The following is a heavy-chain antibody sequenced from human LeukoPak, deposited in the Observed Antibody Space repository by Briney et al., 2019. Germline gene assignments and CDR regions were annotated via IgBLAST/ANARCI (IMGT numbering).Heavy chain of an antibody. V-gene: IGHV3-23*01. J-gene: IGHJ4*02. Sequence: AGGSLRLSCAASGFTFSSYAMSWARQAPGKGLEWVSAISGSGGSTYYADSVKGRFTISRDNSKNTLYLQMNSLRAEDTAVYYCAKSLYSSGWPNYFDYWGQGTLVTVSS. CDR3: AKSLYSSGWPNYFDY. CDR1: GFTFSSYA. CDR2: ISGSGGST. D-gene: IGHD6-19*01.